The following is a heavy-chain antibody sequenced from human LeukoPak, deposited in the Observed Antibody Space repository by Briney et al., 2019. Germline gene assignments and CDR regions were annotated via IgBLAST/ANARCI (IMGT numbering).Heavy chain of an antibody. CDR2: ISYDGSNK. D-gene: IGHD1-7*01. CDR3: ASVNWNYAGAFDI. Sequence: TGGSLRLSCAASGFTFSSYAMHWVRQAPGKGLEWVAVISYDGSNKYYADSVKGRFTISRDNSKNTLYLQMNSLRAEDTAVYYCASVNWNYAGAFDIWGQGTMVTVSS. V-gene: IGHV3-30-3*01. CDR1: GFTFSSYA. J-gene: IGHJ3*02.